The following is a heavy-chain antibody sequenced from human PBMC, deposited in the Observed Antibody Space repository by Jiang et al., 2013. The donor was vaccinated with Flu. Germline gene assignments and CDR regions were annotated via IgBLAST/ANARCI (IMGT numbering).Heavy chain of an antibody. CDR1: GGSISSYY. Sequence: PGLVKPSETLSLTCTVSGGSISSYYWSWIRQPPGKGLEWIGYIYYSGSTNYNPSLKSRVTISVDTSKNQFSLKLSSVTAADTAVYYCARNGYKSYYYYGMDVWGQGTTVTVSS. J-gene: IGHJ6*02. CDR2: IYYSGST. D-gene: IGHD5-24*01. CDR3: ARNGYKSYYYYGMDV. V-gene: IGHV4-59*01.